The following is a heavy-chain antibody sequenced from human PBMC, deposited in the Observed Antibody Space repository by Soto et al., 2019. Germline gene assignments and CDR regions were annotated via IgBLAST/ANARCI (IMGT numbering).Heavy chain of an antibody. Sequence: QVRLVQSGAEVKKPGSSVKVSCKASGGTFSSYTISWVRQAPGQGLEWMGRIIPILGIANYAQKFQGRVTITADKSTSTAYMELSILRSEDTAVYYCAGDGYQYNWFDPWGQGTLVTVSS. CDR2: IIPILGIA. V-gene: IGHV1-69*02. J-gene: IGHJ5*02. CDR1: GGTFSSYT. D-gene: IGHD5-12*01. CDR3: AGDGYQYNWFDP.